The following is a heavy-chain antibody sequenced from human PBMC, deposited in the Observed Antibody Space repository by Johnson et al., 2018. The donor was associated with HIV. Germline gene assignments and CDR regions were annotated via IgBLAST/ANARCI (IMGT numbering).Heavy chain of an antibody. J-gene: IGHJ3*02. Sequence: VQLVESGGDLVQPGGSLRLSCAASGITVSSNYMTWVRQAPGKGLEWVSVIYSGGSTYYADSVKGRFTISRDNSKNTLYLQMNSLRAEDTAVYYCASLYSGYDNDAFDIWGQGTMVTVSS. CDR1: GITVSSNY. CDR2: IYSGGST. CDR3: ASLYSGYDNDAFDI. D-gene: IGHD5-12*01. V-gene: IGHV3-66*02.